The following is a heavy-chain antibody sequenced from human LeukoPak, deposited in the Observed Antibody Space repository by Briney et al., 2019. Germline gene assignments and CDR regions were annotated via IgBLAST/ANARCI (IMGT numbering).Heavy chain of an antibody. CDR1: GFTFSNYW. CDR3: ARGFLGSCSGGSCYSGY. Sequence: PGGALRLSCAASGFTFSNYWMHWVRQAPGKGVVWVSHINTDGRTTNYADSVNGRFTISRDNASNTLYLQMNSLRVEDAAVYYCARGFLGSCSGGSCYSGYWGQGTLVAVSS. D-gene: IGHD2-15*01. CDR2: INTDGRTT. V-gene: IGHV3-74*01. J-gene: IGHJ4*02.